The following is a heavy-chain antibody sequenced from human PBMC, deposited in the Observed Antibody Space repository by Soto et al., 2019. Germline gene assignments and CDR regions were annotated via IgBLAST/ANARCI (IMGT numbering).Heavy chain of an antibody. CDR1: GFSLSTSGLC. V-gene: IGHV2-70*11. J-gene: IGHJ6*02. CDR2: IEWDDSK. D-gene: IGHD3-10*01. CDR3: ARIKNYDSGSYPTPYYYYGMDV. Sequence: SGPTLVNPTQTLTLTCTFSGFSLSTSGLCVTWIRQPPGKALEWLARIEWDDSKYYSTSLKTRLTISKDTSKNQVVLTMTNMDPVDTATYYCARIKNYDSGSYPTPYYYYGMDVWGQGTTVTVSS.